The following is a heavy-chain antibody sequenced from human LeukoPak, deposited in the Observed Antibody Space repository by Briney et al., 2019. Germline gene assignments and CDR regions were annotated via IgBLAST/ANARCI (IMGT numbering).Heavy chain of an antibody. CDR1: GFIFSSYS. V-gene: IGHV3-21*01. D-gene: IGHD6-19*01. CDR2: ISSSSSYI. CDR3: ATPGGYSSGWYNY. Sequence: GGSLRLSCAASGFIFSSYSMNWVRQAPGKGLEWVSSISSSSSYIYYADSVKGRFTISRDNAKNSLYLQMNSLRAEDTAVYYCATPGGYSSGWYNYWGQGTLVTVSS. J-gene: IGHJ4*02.